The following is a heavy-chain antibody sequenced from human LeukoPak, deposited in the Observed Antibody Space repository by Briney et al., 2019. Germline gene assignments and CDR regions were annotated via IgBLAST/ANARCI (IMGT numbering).Heavy chain of an antibody. V-gene: IGHV3-21*01. Sequence: GGSLRLASVVSGFTLCSYKMNWVSQAAGKSLEWVSCISSTISYIFYADSVTGRLTLCTDNAVKSLYRRMSSQMTEGTTVHDCARDLGWGTANYWFDSWGQGTLVIVSS. J-gene: IGHJ5*01. CDR1: GFTLCSYK. CDR2: ISSTISYI. D-gene: IGHD3-16*01. CDR3: ARDLGWGTANYWFDS.